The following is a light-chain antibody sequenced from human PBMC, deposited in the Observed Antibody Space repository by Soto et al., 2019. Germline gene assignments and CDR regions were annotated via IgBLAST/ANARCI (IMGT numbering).Light chain of an antibody. J-gene: IGLJ2*01. CDR3: QTWGTGPV. V-gene: IGLV4-69*01. CDR2: VNSDGSH. CDR1: SGHSSNA. Sequence: QLVLTQSPSASASLGASVKLTCTLSSGHSSNAIAWHQQQPEKGPRYLMKVNSDGSHTKGDGIPDRFSGSSSGAERYLTISSLQSEDEADYYCQTWGTGPVFGGGTKLTVL.